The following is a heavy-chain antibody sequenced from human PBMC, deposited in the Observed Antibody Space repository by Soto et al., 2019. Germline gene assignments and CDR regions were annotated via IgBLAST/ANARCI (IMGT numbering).Heavy chain of an antibody. D-gene: IGHD4-4*01. J-gene: IGHJ4*02. CDR3: ARRDAPLHGGNSEDY. CDR1: GYTFTSYG. Sequence: QVQLVQSGAEVKKPGASVKVSCKASGYTFTSYGISWVRQAPGQGLEWMGWISAYNGNTNYAQKLQGRVTMTTDTPTSTAYRELRSLRSDDTAVYYCARRDAPLHGGNSEDYWGQGTLVTVSS. V-gene: IGHV1-18*01. CDR2: ISAYNGNT.